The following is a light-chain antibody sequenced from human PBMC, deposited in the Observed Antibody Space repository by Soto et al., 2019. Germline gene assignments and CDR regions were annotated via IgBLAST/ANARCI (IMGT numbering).Light chain of an antibody. CDR1: QSLSGGY. V-gene: IGKV3-20*01. J-gene: IGKJ5*01. CDR2: SAS. CDR3: QQNGSLPIT. Sequence: EIVLTQSPGTLSLSPGERATLSCRASQSLSGGYLAWFQQQPGQTPRLLIYSASNRATGIPARFSGSGSGTDFTLTISRLEPEDFVVYYCQQNGSLPITFGQGTRLEIK.